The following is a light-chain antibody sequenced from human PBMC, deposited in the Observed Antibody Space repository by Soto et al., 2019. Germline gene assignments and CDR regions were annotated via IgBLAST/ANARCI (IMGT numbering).Light chain of an antibody. V-gene: IGKV1-5*01. CDR3: QQCGSYPYT. CDR2: DAS. CDR1: QSMSNW. Sequence: DIQMTQSPSTLSASVGDRVTITCRASQSMSNWLAWYQQKPGKAPKLLIYDASSLETGVPSRFSGRGSGTEFTLTISSLQPDDFATYYCQQCGSYPYTFGQGTKLEIK. J-gene: IGKJ2*01.